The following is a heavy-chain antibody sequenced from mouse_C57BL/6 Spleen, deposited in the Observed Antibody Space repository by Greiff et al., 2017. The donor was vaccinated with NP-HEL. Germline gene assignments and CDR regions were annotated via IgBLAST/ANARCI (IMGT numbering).Heavy chain of an antibody. CDR2: IWRGGST. CDR3: AKPYYGSLWYFDV. J-gene: IGHJ1*03. Sequence: QVQLQQSGPGLVQPSQSLSITCTVSGFSLTSYGVHWVRQSPGKGLEWLGVIWRGGSTDYNAAFMSRLSITKDNSKSQVFFKMNSLQADDTAIYYCAKPYYGSLWYFDVWGTGTTVTVSS. CDR1: GFSLTSYG. D-gene: IGHD1-1*01. V-gene: IGHV2-5*01.